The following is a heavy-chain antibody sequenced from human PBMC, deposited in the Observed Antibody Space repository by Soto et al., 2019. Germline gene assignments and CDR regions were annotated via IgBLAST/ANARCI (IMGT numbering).Heavy chain of an antibody. CDR3: AKFIGSGWYFQH. CDR1: GFTFSSYA. J-gene: IGHJ1*01. D-gene: IGHD6-19*01. CDR2: ISGSGGST. V-gene: IGHV3-23*01. Sequence: GGSLRLSCAASGFTFSSYAMSWVRQAPGKGLEWVSAISGSGGSTYYADSVKGRFTISRDNSKNTLYLQMNSLRAGDTAVYYCAKFIGSGWYFQHWGQGTLVTVSS.